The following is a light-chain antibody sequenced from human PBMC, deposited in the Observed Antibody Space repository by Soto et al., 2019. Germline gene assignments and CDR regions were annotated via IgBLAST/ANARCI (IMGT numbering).Light chain of an antibody. CDR3: CSYTTTNTRQIV. CDR1: SSDVGGYNY. J-gene: IGLJ1*01. CDR2: DVS. Sequence: QSVLTQPASVSGSPGQSNTISCTGTSSDVGGYNYVSWYQQHPGKAPKLMIYDVSNRPSGVSNRFSGSKSGNTASLTISGLQAEDEADYYCCSYTTTNTRQIVFGTGTKVTVL. V-gene: IGLV2-14*01.